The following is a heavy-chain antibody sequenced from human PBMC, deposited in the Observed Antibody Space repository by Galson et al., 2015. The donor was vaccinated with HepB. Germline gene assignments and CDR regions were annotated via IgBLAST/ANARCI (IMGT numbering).Heavy chain of an antibody. V-gene: IGHV5-51*01. D-gene: IGHD3-22*01. J-gene: IGHJ4*02. CDR1: GYSFTSYW. CDR2: IYPGDSDT. CDR3: ARGRKSITMIVVVHGFDY. Sequence: QSGAEVKKPGESLKISCKGSGYSFTSYWIGWVRQMPGKGLEWMGIIYPGDSDTRYSPSFQGQVTISADKSISTAYLQWSSLKASDTAMYYCARGRKSITMIVVVHGFDYWGQGTLVTVSS.